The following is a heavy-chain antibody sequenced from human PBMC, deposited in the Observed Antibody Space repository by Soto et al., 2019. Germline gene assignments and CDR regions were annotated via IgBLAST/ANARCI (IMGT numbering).Heavy chain of an antibody. J-gene: IGHJ4*02. D-gene: IGHD5-18*01. Sequence: EVQLLESGGGLVQPGGSLRLSCAASGFTLSSYAMSWVRQAPGKGLEWVSAISGSGGSTYYADSVKGRFTISRDNSKNTLYPQMNSLRAEDTAVYYCAKEHGYSYGYADYWGQGTLVTVSS. V-gene: IGHV3-23*01. CDR2: ISGSGGST. CDR3: AKEHGYSYGYADY. CDR1: GFTLSSYA.